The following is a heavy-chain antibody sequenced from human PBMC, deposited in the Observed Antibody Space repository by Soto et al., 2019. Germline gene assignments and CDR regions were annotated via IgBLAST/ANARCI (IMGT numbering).Heavy chain of an antibody. D-gene: IGHD3-9*01. V-gene: IGHV4-39*07. CDR3: AIDHPRVLRYLTSDMDV. Sequence: SETLSLTRPVSGGSISSSSYYWGWIRQPPGKVLEWIGSIYYSGSTYYNPSLKSRVTISVDTSKNQFSLKLSAVTAADTAVYYCAIDHPRVLRYLTSDMDVWGQGTTVTVSS. CDR1: GGSISSSSYY. CDR2: IYYSGST. J-gene: IGHJ6*02.